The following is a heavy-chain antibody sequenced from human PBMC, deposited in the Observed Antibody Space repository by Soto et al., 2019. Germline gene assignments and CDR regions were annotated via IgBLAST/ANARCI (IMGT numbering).Heavy chain of an antibody. V-gene: IGHV1-18*01. Sequence: GASVKVACESSGYTCTSYEINWLQQATGQGLEWMGWINTNSGNTNYAQKLQGRVTMTTDTSTSTAYLELRSLRSDDTAVYYCAKTLTVGAYLNYFDPWGQGTLVTVSS. CDR1: GYTCTSYE. CDR3: AKTLTVGAYLNYFDP. J-gene: IGHJ5*02. D-gene: IGHD1-26*01. CDR2: INTNSGNT.